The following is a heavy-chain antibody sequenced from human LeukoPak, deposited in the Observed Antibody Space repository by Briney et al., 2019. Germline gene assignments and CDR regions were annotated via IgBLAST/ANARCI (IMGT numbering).Heavy chain of an antibody. CDR2: INPNTGGT. CDR1: GYTFTGYY. V-gene: IGHV1-2*02. Sequence: ASVKVSCKASGYTFTGYYIHWVRQAPGQGLEWMGWINPNTGGTNYAQKPQGRVTMTTDTSTSTAYMELRSLRSDDTAVYYCARDRGGGYCSSTSCYPFDYWGQGTLVTVSS. J-gene: IGHJ4*02. CDR3: ARDRGGGYCSSTSCYPFDY. D-gene: IGHD2-2*01.